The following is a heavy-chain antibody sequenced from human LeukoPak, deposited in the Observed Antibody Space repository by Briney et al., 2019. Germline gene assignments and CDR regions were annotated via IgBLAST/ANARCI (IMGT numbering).Heavy chain of an antibody. D-gene: IGHD1-26*01. CDR2: IYPGDSRT. CDR1: GYSFTNYL. CDR3: ACRDVRSTWSGP. V-gene: IGHV5-51*01. J-gene: IGHJ5*02. Sequence: GEPLKISGEDFGYSFTNYLIGWLRQILGKGLDWMGVIYPGDSRTRYSPSFQGQVTISADKSINTAYLQWSSLKASDTAMYYCACRDVRSTWSGPWGQGTLVTVSS.